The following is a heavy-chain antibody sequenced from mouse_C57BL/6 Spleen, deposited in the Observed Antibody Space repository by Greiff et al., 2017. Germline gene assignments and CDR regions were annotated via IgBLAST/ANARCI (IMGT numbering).Heavy chain of an antibody. CDR3: ARYSNYGAY. D-gene: IGHD2-5*01. CDR1: GYTFTDYY. J-gene: IGHJ3*01. Sequence: VQLQQSGPELVKPGASVKISCKASGYTFTDYYMNWVKQSHGKSLEWIGDINPNNGGTSYNQKFKGKATLTVDKSSSTAYMELRSLTSEDSAVYYCARYSNYGAYWGQGTLVTVSA. CDR2: INPNNGGT. V-gene: IGHV1-26*01.